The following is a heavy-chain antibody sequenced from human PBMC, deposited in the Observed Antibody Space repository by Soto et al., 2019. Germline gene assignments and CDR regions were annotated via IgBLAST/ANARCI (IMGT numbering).Heavy chain of an antibody. J-gene: IGHJ1*01. CDR1: GFNFKKFA. V-gene: IGHV3-23*01. CDR3: AKADGEQWLIPHLDN. CDR2: ISCCGGST. D-gene: IGHD6-19*01. Sequence: RRLSCEASGFNFKKFAMGWVRQAPGEGLEWVSGISCCGGSTLYADSVKGRFSLARDDSKNTLSLQLNSLRVEDTAHYYCAKADGEQWLIPHLDNWGQGTQVTVSS.